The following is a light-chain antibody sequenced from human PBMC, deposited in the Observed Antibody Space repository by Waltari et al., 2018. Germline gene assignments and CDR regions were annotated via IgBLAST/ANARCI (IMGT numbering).Light chain of an antibody. CDR2: VNSDGSH. Sequence: QLVLTQSPSASASLGATVKLPCTLSSGHSSNVIAWLQQQPEKGPRYLMKVNSDGSHSKGDGIRDCLSASSSGAERYLTICSLPSEDVADYYCQTGGHGTWVFGGGTKLPGL. J-gene: IGLJ3*02. CDR3: QTGGHGTWV. V-gene: IGLV4-69*01. CDR1: SGHSSNV.